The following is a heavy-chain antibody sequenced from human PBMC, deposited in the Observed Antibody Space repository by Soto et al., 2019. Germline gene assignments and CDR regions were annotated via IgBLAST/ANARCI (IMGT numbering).Heavy chain of an antibody. D-gene: IGHD1-20*01. V-gene: IGHV4-34*01. CDR1: GGSLIGYY. CDR3: ASNWRDFDS. Sequence: PSETLPLTCAFYGGSLIGYYWIWIRRPPGKGLEWIGEINHSGRTNYNPSLKSRVTISVDTSKNQFSLKLSSVTAADTAVYYCASNWRDFDSWAQGTLVTVSS. CDR2: INHSGRT. J-gene: IGHJ4*02.